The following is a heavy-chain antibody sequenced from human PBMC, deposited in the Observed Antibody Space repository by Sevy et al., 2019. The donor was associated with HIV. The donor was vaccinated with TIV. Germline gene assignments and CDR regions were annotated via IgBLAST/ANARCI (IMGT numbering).Heavy chain of an antibody. CDR2: IKEDGVET. CDR1: GFTFTSYW. J-gene: IGHJ6*02. CDR3: PRENRRWPQYQYHGMDV. V-gene: IGHV3-7*01. Sequence: GGSLRLSCAGSGFTFTSYWMSWVRQAPGKGLEWVANIKEDGVETNYVDSVRGRVTISRDNGKKSVYLQMDSLRAEDTAVYYCPRENRRWPQYQYHGMDVWGQGTTVTVSS. D-gene: IGHD2-15*01.